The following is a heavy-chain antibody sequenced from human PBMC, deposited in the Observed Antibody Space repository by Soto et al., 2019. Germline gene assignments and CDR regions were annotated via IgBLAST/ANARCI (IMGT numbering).Heavy chain of an antibody. CDR3: ATEPIYYNDGSGYYPLGH. J-gene: IGHJ4*02. CDR1: GYSFATYG. Sequence: VKVSCKASGYSFATYGFSWVRLAPEQGLECVGWISAHNGDTHYSQKFQGRVTRTTDTSTNTGYMELRSLTPDDTAVYFCATEPIYYNDGSGYYPLGHWGQGTLGTVSS. V-gene: IGHV1-18*04. D-gene: IGHD3-22*01. CDR2: ISAHNGDT.